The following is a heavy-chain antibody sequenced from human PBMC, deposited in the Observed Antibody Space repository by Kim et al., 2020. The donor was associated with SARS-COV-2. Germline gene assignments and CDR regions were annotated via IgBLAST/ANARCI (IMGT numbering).Heavy chain of an antibody. CDR1: GFTFSSYS. CDR3: AREGELGYCSSTSCYGMDV. J-gene: IGHJ6*02. CDR2: ISSSSSYI. Sequence: GGSLRLSCAASGFTFSSYSMNWVRQAPGKGLEWVSSISSSSSYIYYADSVKGRFTISRDNAKNSLYLQMNSLRAEDTAVYYCAREGELGYCSSTSCYGMDVWGQGTTVTVSS. D-gene: IGHD2-2*01. V-gene: IGHV3-21*01.